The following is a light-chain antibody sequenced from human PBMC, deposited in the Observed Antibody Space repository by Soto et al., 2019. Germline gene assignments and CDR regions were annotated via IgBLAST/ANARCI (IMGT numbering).Light chain of an antibody. CDR3: QQYIKWPIT. Sequence: EIMLAQSPATLSLSPGERATLSCRASQSVSIYLAWYQQKPGQAPRLLIYGASTRATGIPARFSGSGSGTEFTLTISSLQSEDFAVYYCQQYIKWPITFGQGTRLEI. V-gene: IGKV3-15*01. CDR1: QSVSIY. CDR2: GAS. J-gene: IGKJ5*01.